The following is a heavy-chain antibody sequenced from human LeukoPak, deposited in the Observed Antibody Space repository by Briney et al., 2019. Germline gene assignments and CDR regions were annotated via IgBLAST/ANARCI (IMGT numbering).Heavy chain of an antibody. CDR2: TNPKTGAT. V-gene: IGHV1-2*02. D-gene: IGHD1-26*01. CDR1: GYIFTDYF. Sequence: GASVKVSCKASGYIFTDYFIHWVRQAPGQGLEWMGWTNPKTGATNYAWKFQGRVTMTRDTAITTAYMELSSLTSDDTALYYCARVWVSGRYGLDLAPWGQGTLVTVSS. CDR3: ARVWVSGRYGLDLAP. J-gene: IGHJ5*02.